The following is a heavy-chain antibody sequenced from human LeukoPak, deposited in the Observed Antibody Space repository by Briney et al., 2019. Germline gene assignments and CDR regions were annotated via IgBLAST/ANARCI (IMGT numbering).Heavy chain of an antibody. CDR1: GYSISSGYY. CDR2: IYHSGST. J-gene: IGHJ4*02. V-gene: IGHV4-38-2*01. CDR3: ARASGLGGSSSGAWGAIFDY. Sequence: SETLSLTCAVSGYSISSGYYWGWIRQPPGKGLVWIGSIYHSGSTYYNPSLKSRVTISVDTSKNQFSLKLSSVTAADTAVYYCARASGLGGSSSGAWGAIFDYWGQGTLVTVSS. D-gene: IGHD1-26*01.